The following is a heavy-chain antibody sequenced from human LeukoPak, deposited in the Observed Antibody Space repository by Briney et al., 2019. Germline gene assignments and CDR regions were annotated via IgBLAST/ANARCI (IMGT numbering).Heavy chain of an antibody. CDR3: AREGNSGYELEGGLDY. J-gene: IGHJ4*02. CDR1: GGSISSGDYY. D-gene: IGHD5-12*01. CDR2: IYYSGST. V-gene: IGHV4-30-4*01. Sequence: SETLSLTCTVSGGSISSGDYYWSWIRQPPGKGLEWIGYIYYSGSTYYNPSLKSRVTISVDTSKNQFSLKLSSVTAADTAVYYCAREGNSGYELEGGLDYWGQGTLVTVSS.